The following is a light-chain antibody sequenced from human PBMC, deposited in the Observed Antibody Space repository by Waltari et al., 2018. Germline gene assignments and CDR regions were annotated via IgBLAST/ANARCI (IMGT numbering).Light chain of an antibody. CDR3: QQYKAYPYT. CDR1: QSISSW. CDR2: KAS. J-gene: IGKJ2*01. V-gene: IGKV1-5*03. Sequence: DIQMTQSPSTLSASVGDRVTISCRASQSISSWLAWYQQKPGKAPNLLISKASTLESGVPSRFSGSGSGTEFTLTISSLQPDDFATYYCQQYKAYPYTFGQGTELEIK.